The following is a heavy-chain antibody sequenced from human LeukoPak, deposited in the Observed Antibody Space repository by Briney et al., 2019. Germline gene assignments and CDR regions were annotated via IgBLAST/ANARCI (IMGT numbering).Heavy chain of an antibody. Sequence: GGSLRLSCAASGFTFSSYGMHWVRQAPGKGLEWVSSISSSSSYIYYADSVKGRFTISRDNAKNSLYLQMNSLRAEDTAVYYCARGGAARRLYDYWGQGTLVTVSS. V-gene: IGHV3-21*01. CDR1: GFTFSSYG. J-gene: IGHJ4*02. CDR2: ISSSSSYI. CDR3: ARGGAARRLYDY. D-gene: IGHD2-15*01.